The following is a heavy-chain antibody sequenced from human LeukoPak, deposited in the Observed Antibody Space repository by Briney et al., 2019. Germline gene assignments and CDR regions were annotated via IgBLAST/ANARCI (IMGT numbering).Heavy chain of an antibody. J-gene: IGHJ4*02. CDR2: ISGSGGST. CDR1: GFTSSNYA. CDR3: AKGRGSGWSHLYFDS. D-gene: IGHD6-19*01. V-gene: IGHV3-23*01. Sequence: GGSLRLSCAASGFTSSNYAMSWVRQAREKGLERVSTISGSGGSTFYADSVKGRFTISRDNSKNTLYLQMNSLRAEDTAVYYCAKGRGSGWSHLYFDSWGQGTLVTASS.